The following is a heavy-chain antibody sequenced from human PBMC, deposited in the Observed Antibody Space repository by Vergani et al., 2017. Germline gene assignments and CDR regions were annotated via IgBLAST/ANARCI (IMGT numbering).Heavy chain of an antibody. CDR1: GFTFSNAW. J-gene: IGHJ6*02. Sequence: EVQLVESGGGLVKPGGSLRLSCAASGFTFSNAWMSWVRQAPGKGLEWVGRIKSKTDGGTTDYAAPVKGRFTISRDDSKNTLYLQMNSLKTADTAVYYCTTSGDTTPYSYYYGMDVWDQGTTVTVSS. CDR3: TTSGDTTPYSYYYGMDV. CDR2: IKSKTDGGTT. D-gene: IGHD1-26*01. V-gene: IGHV3-15*01.